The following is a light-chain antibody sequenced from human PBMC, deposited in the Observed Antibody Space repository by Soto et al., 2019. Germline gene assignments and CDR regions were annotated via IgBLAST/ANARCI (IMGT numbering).Light chain of an antibody. J-gene: IGLJ3*02. V-gene: IGLV1-44*01. CDR1: SSNIGSNT. CDR2: SNN. CDR3: AAWDDSLNGRV. Sequence: QSVLTQPPSASGTPGQRVTLSCSGSSSNIGSNTVNWYQQLPGTAPKLLIYSNNQRPSGVHDRFSGSKSGTSASLAISGLQSEDEADYYCAAWDDSLNGRVFGGGTKLTVL.